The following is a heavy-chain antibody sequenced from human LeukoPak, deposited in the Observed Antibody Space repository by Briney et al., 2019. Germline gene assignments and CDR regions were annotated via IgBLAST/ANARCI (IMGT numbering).Heavy chain of an antibody. V-gene: IGHV1-69*13. CDR2: IIPLLGTP. Sequence: SVKVSFTASGGAFSNYAMNWVRQAPGQGLEWMGGIIPLLGTPSYAQKFQGRVTITADESTTTAYMELSSLRSEDTAVYYCARWTHGSGAGFFIHWGQGTLVTVSS. CDR1: GGAFSNYA. CDR3: ARWTHGSGAGFFIH. J-gene: IGHJ1*01. D-gene: IGHD3-10*01.